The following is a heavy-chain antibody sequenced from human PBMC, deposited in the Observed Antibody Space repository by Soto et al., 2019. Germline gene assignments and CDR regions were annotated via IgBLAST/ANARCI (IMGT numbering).Heavy chain of an antibody. D-gene: IGHD1-26*01. CDR2: INPSADST. CDR1: GYSFTNYF. V-gene: IGHV1-46*01. J-gene: IGHJ4*02. Sequence: QVQLVQSGAEVNKPGASVKVSCKASGYSFTNYFIHWVRQAPGQRLEWMGIINPSADSTNYAQKFQDRVTVTRATSTSTVYMELRSLRSEDTGVYYCAREYGGSRVFDYWGQGTLVTVSS. CDR3: AREYGGSRVFDY.